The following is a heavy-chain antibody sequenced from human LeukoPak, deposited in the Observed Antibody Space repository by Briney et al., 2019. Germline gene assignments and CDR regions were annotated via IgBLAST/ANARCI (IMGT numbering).Heavy chain of an antibody. CDR2: INHSGST. CDR1: GGSFSGYY. V-gene: IGHV4-34*01. CDR3: ARLRGGPVS. Sequence: SEALSLTCAVYGGSFSGYYWSWIRQPPGTGLEWIGDINHSGSTNYNPSLKSRVTISVDTSKNQFSLKLSSVTAADTAVYYRARLRGGPVSWGQGTLVTVSS. J-gene: IGHJ5*02. D-gene: IGHD1-26*01.